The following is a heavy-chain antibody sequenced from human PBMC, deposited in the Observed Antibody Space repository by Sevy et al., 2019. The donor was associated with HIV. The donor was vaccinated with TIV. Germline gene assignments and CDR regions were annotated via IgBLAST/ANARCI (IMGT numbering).Heavy chain of an antibody. CDR3: AKVLNPALESMMEVTVRSLKGFDV. D-gene: IGHD3-22*01. Sequence: GGSLRLSCAASGFTFNTHVMNWVRQAPGKGLEWVSSISGFGNTYYADSERGRFTISRDNAKNTLYLQMNSLRADDTAVYYCAKVLNPALESMMEVTVRSLKGFDVWGQGTMVTVSS. V-gene: IGHV3-23*01. CDR2: ISGFGNT. CDR1: GFTFNTHV. J-gene: IGHJ3*01.